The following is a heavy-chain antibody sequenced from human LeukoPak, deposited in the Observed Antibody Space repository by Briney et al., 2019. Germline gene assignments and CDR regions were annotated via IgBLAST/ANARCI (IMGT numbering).Heavy chain of an antibody. V-gene: IGHV1-2*02. J-gene: IGHJ5*02. Sequence: GASVKVSCKASGYTFTGYYMHWVRQAPGQGLEWMGWINPNSGGTNYAQKFQGRVTMTRDTSISTAYMELSRLRSDDTAVYYCAREDLSDRGGGSNWFDPWGQGTLVTVSS. D-gene: IGHD3-16*01. CDR1: GYTFTGYY. CDR2: INPNSGGT. CDR3: AREDLSDRGGGSNWFDP.